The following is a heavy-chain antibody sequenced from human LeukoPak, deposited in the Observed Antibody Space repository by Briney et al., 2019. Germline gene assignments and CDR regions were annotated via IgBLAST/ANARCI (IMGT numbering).Heavy chain of an antibody. CDR1: GGSISSSSDY. J-gene: IGHJ4*02. CDR3: ARHYYDSSGYRREYYFDH. D-gene: IGHD3-22*01. CDR2: IRYSGKT. V-gene: IGHV4-39*01. Sequence: SETLSLTCTVSGGSISSSSDYWGWIRQPPGKGLEWIGSIRYSGKTYYKPSLKSRVTMSVDTSKSQFSLRLSSVTAADTAVYFCARHYYDSSGYRREYYFDHWGQGTLVTVSS.